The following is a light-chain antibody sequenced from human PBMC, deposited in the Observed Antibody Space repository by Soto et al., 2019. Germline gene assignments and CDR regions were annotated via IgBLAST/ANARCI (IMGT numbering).Light chain of an antibody. J-gene: IGKJ4*01. CDR2: DAS. Sequence: EIVLTQSPGTLSLSPGERATLSCRASQSVPTNYLAWYQQKPGQAPRLLIYDASNRATGIPARFSGSGSGTDFTLTISSLEPEDFAVYYCQQRSNLFGGGTKVEIK. CDR1: QSVPTNY. V-gene: IGKV3-11*01. CDR3: QQRSNL.